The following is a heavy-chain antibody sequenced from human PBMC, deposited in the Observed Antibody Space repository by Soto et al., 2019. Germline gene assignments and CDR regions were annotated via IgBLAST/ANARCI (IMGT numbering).Heavy chain of an antibody. CDR1: GLKLSDYE. CDR3: ARAYQLTYYSDD. Sequence: GSLRLSCEGAGLKLSDYEINWVRQAPGKGLECISYISKSGSPTSPADSVKGRFQISRDTAENSVHLKMNGPRVEDTAVYHWARAYQLTYYSDDGGPGAPVNLSS. V-gene: IGHV3-48*03. D-gene: IGHD3-22*01. J-gene: IGHJ4*02. CDR2: ISKSGSPT.